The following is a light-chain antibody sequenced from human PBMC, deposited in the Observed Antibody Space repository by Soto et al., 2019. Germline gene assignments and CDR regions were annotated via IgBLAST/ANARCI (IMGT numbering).Light chain of an antibody. CDR2: GAS. J-gene: IGKJ3*01. CDR1: QSVSSN. CDR3: QHYNTPGFT. V-gene: IGKV3-15*01. Sequence: EIVMTQSPATLSVSPGARATLSCRASQSVSSNLAGYQQKPGQAPRLLIYGASTTATGIPARFSGSGSGTEFTLTISRRASEDVAVYCCQHYNTPGFTFGPGPKVDIK.